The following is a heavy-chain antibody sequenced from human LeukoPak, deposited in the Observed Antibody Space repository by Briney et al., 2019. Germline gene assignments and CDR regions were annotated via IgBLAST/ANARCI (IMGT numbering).Heavy chain of an antibody. CDR3: ARDNLVYGDLLAY. J-gene: IGHJ4*02. V-gene: IGHV3-30*03. D-gene: IGHD4-17*01. CDR1: GFTFSSYG. Sequence: GGSLRLSCAASGFTFSSYGMNWVRQAPGKGLEWVAVISYDGSNKYYTDSVKGRFTISRDNSKNTLYLQMNSLRAEDTAVYYCARDNLVYGDLLAYWGQGTLVTVSS. CDR2: ISYDGSNK.